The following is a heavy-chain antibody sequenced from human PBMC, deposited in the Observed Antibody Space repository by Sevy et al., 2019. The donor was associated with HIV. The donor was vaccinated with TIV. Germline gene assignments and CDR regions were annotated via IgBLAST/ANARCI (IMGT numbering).Heavy chain of an antibody. J-gene: IGHJ6*02. CDR3: ARDQGKDAPMDV. Sequence: GGSLRLSCVASGFTFRNYGMHWVRQAPGKGLEWVAVIWHDGKNKNYAESVKGRFTIFRDNSKNTLYLEMNSLRVGDTAVFYCARDQGKDAPMDVWGQGTTVTVSS. CDR2: IWHDGKNK. CDR1: GFTFRNYG. V-gene: IGHV3-33*01. D-gene: IGHD6-13*01.